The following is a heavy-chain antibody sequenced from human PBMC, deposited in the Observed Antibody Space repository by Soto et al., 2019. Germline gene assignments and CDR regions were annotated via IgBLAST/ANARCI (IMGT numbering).Heavy chain of an antibody. CDR3: ATEDYYGSGIES. CDR2: VKSKTDGGTT. J-gene: IGHJ4*02. V-gene: IGHV3-15*01. D-gene: IGHD3-10*01. CDR1: GFPFSRAW. Sequence: EVQLVEIGGGLLKPGGSLRLSCAASGFPFSRAWMSWVRQAPGKGLEWVGRVKSKTDGGTTDYAAPVQGRVTISRDDSRNTLYLQMNSLTYADTAVYYCATEDYYGSGIESWGQGTLVTVSS.